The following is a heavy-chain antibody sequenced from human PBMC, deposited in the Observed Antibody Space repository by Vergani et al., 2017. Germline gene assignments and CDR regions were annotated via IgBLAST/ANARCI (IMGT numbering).Heavy chain of an antibody. V-gene: IGHV4-39*01. CDR3: ASPDGFLGMY. CDR1: GGSISSSSYY. J-gene: IGHJ4*02. D-gene: IGHD3-10*01. Sequence: QLQLQESGPGLVKPSETLSLTCTVSGGSISSSSYYWGWIRQPPGKGLEWIGSIYYSGSTYYNPSLKSRVNISVDTSKNQFSLKLSSVTAADTAVYFCASPDGFLGMYWGQGTLVTVSS. CDR2: IYYSGST.